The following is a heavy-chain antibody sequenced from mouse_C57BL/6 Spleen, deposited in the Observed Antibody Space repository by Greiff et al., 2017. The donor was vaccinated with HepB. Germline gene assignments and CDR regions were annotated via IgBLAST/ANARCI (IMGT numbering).Heavy chain of an antibody. D-gene: IGHD1-1*01. CDR3: AREGITTVVARDY. Sequence: QVHVKQPGAELVRPGTSVKLSCKASGYTFTSYWMHWVKQRPGQGLEWIGVIDPSDSYTNYNQKFKGKATLTVDTSSSTAYMQLSSLTSEDSAVYYCAREGITTVVARDYWGQGTTLTVSS. CDR2: IDPSDSYT. V-gene: IGHV1-59*01. J-gene: IGHJ2*01. CDR1: GYTFTSYW.